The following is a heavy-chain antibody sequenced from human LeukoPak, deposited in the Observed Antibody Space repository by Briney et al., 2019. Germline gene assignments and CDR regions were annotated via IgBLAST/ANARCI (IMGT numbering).Heavy chain of an antibody. CDR2: ISYDGSNK. CDR3: ARDFRGSYDSSGYYDAFDI. Sequence: PGGSLRLSCAASGFTFSSYGMHWVRQAPGKGLEWVAVISYDGSNKYYADSVKGRFTISRDNSKNTLYLQMNSLRAEDTAVYYCARDFRGSYDSSGYYDAFDIWAKGQWSPSLQ. J-gene: IGHJ3*02. CDR1: GFTFSSYG. D-gene: IGHD3-22*01. V-gene: IGHV3-30*03.